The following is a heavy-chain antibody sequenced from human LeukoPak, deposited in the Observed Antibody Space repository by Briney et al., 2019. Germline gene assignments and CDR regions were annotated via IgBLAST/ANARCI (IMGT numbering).Heavy chain of an antibody. D-gene: IGHD2-15*01. CDR1: GVSFSGYY. Sequence: KPSETLSLTCAVYGVSFSGYYWSWIRQPPGKGLEWIGETSHSGSTNYNPSLESRVTISADTSKNQFSLKLTSVTAADTAVYYCARVERLGYEDYWGQGTLVTVSS. CDR3: ARVERLGYEDY. CDR2: TSHSGST. J-gene: IGHJ4*02. V-gene: IGHV4-34*01.